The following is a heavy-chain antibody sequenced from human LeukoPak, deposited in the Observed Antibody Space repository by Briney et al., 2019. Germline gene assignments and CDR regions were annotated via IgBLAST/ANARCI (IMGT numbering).Heavy chain of an antibody. CDR2: ITSSGGNT. V-gene: IGHV3-23*01. Sequence: PGGSLRLSCAASGFTFSSYAMSWVRQAPGKGLEWVSGITSSGGNTYYADSVKGRFTISRDNSKNTLYLQMNSLRAEDTALYYCAKLSDGHNYYFDYWGQGTLVTVSS. D-gene: IGHD5-24*01. CDR1: GFTFSSYA. J-gene: IGHJ4*02. CDR3: AKLSDGHNYYFDY.